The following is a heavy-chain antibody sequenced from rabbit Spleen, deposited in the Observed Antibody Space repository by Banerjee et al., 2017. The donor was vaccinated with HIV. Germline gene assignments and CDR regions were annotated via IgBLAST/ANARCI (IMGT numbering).Heavy chain of an antibody. V-gene: IGHV1S40*01. CDR1: GFSFSGTYW. J-gene: IGHJ4*01. D-gene: IGHD1-1*01. CDR3: ARGDTSGTDSGYTL. Sequence: QSLEESGGDLVKPGASLTLTCRASGFSFSGTYWICWVRQAPGKGLEWVACTGTSGSTGYASWAKGRFTGSKTSSTTVTLQMTSLTAADTATYFCARGDTSGTDSGYTLWGPGTLVTVS. CDR2: TGTSGST.